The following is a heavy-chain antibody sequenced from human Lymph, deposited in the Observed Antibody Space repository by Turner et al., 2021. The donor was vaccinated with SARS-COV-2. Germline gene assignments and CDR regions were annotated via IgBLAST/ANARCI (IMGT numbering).Heavy chain of an antibody. Sequence: QVQLVQSGAEVKKPGSSVKVSCKASGGTFSSYAISWVRQAPGQGLEWMGGIIPILGIANYAQRFQGRVTITADKSPSTDYLGLRSLRSEELGVYYGARIAGAGVGGGVFYYYYGMDVWGQGTTVTVSS. J-gene: IGHJ6*02. CDR3: ARIAGAGVGGGVFYYYYGMDV. V-gene: IGHV1-69*10. CDR1: GGTFSSYA. D-gene: IGHD6-13*01. CDR2: IIPILGIA.